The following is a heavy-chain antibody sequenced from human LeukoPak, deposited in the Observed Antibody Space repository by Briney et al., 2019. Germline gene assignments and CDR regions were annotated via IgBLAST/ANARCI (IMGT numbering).Heavy chain of an antibody. CDR3: ARSRVPATSPLDY. CDR1: GGSFSGYY. CDR2: INHSGST. J-gene: IGHJ4*02. V-gene: IGHV4-34*01. Sequence: SETLSLTCAVYGGSFSGYYWSWIRQPPGKGLEWIGEINHSGSTNYNPSLKSRVTISEDTSKNQFSLKLSSVTAADTAVYYCARSRVPATSPLDYWGQGTLVTVSS. D-gene: IGHD2-2*01.